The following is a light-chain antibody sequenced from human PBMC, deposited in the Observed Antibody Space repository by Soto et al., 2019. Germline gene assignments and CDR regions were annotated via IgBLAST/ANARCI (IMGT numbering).Light chain of an antibody. J-gene: IGLJ1*01. CDR3: SSYTSISTLYV. CDR2: EVS. V-gene: IGLV2-14*01. CDR1: TSTVGGYNY. Sequence: QSVLTQPASVSGSPGQSIPISCPGTTSTVGGYNYVSWYQQHPGKAPELMIYEVSHRPSGVSNRFSGSKSDNTASLTISGLQAEDEADYYCSSYTSISTLYVFGTGTKVTVL.